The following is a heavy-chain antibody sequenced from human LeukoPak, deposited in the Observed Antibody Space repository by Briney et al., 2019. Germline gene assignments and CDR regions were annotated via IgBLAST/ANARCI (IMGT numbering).Heavy chain of an antibody. Sequence: GGSLRLSCAASGFTFSSYEMNWVRQAPGEGLEWVSYISSSGSTIYYADSVKGRFTISRDNAKNSLYLQMNSLRAEDTAVYYCARGEGASFDYWGQGTLVTVSS. V-gene: IGHV3-48*03. J-gene: IGHJ4*02. CDR3: ARGEGASFDY. CDR1: GFTFSSYE. CDR2: ISSSGSTI. D-gene: IGHD1-26*01.